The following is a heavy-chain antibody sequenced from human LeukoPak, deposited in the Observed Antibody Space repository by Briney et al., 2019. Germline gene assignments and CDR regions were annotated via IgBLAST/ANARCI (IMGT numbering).Heavy chain of an antibody. CDR2: IYYSGST. CDR3: ARQDDYSLDY. CDR1: GGSISSSSYY. V-gene: IGHV4-39*01. J-gene: IGHJ4*02. Sequence: PSETLSLTCTVSGGSISSSSYYWGWIRQPPGKGLEWIGSIYYSGSTYYNPSLKSRVTISVDTSKNQFSLKLSSVTAADTAVYYCARQDDYSLDYWGQGTLVTVSS. D-gene: IGHD2-21*01.